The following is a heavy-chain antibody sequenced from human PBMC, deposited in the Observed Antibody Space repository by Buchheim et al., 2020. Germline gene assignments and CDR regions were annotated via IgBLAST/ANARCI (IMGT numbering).Heavy chain of an antibody. J-gene: IGHJ4*02. CDR2: IYYSGST. CDR1: GGSISSSSYY. Sequence: QLQLQESGPGLVKPSETLSLTCTVSGGSISSSSYYWGWIRQTPGKGLEWIGSIYYSGSTYYNPSLKSRVTISVDTSKNQFSLKLSSVTAADTAVYYCARHFHPVAGTNSDYWGQGTL. D-gene: IGHD6-19*01. CDR3: ARHFHPVAGTNSDY. V-gene: IGHV4-39*01.